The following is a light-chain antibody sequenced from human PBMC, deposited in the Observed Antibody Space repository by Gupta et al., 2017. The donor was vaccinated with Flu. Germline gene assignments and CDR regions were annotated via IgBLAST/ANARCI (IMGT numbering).Light chain of an antibody. CDR1: QGISSY. Sequence: ITCRASQGISSYLAWYQQKPGKAPKLLIYAASTLQSGVPSRFSGSGSGTEFTLTISSLQTEDFSTYYCQQVNSYPLAFGGGTKVEI. J-gene: IGKJ4*01. CDR3: QQVNSYPLA. V-gene: IGKV1-9*01. CDR2: AAS.